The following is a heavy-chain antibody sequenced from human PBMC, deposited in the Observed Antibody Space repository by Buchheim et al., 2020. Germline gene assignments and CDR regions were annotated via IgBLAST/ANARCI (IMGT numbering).Heavy chain of an antibody. D-gene: IGHD6-19*01. CDR1: GFTFSSYG. J-gene: IGHJ4*02. Sequence: QVQLVESGGGVVQPGRSLRLSCAASGFTFSSYGMHWVRQAPGKGLEWVAVISYDGSNKYYADSVKGRFTISRDNSKNTLYLQMNSLRAEDTAVYYCAKSHKQWLVLGYFDYWGQGTL. CDR2: ISYDGSNK. V-gene: IGHV3-30*18. CDR3: AKSHKQWLVLGYFDY.